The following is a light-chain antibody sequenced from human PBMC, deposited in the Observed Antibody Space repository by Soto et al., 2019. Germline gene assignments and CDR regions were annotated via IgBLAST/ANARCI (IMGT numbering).Light chain of an antibody. V-gene: IGKV3-15*01. CDR2: GAS. Sequence: EIVMTQSPATLSVSPGERATLSCRASQSVSSNLAWYQQKPGQAPRLLIYGASTRATGIPARFSGSGSGTAFTLTLSSLQYEDFAVYYCQQYNNWPPYTFGQGTKLEIK. CDR3: QQYNNWPPYT. CDR1: QSVSSN. J-gene: IGKJ2*01.